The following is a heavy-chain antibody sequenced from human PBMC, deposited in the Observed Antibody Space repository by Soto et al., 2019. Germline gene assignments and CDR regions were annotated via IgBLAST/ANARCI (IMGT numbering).Heavy chain of an antibody. J-gene: IGHJ4*02. CDR3: AGGPNVVATFAY. V-gene: IGHV3-7*05. Sequence: GGSLRLSCAASGFTFSSYWMSWVRQAPGKGLEWVANIEQDGSEKYYVDSVKGRFTISRDNAKNSLYLQMNSLRAEDTDVYYCAGGPNVVATFAYWGQGTLVNVSS. CDR1: GFTFSSYW. CDR2: IEQDGSEK. D-gene: IGHD2-21*01.